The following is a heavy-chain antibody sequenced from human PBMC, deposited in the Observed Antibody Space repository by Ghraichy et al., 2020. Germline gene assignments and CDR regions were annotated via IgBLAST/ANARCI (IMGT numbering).Heavy chain of an antibody. CDR2: ISGSGGGT. V-gene: IGHV3-23*01. D-gene: IGHD6-19*01. J-gene: IGHJ5*02. CDR3: AKEPDEYNNDWYVGWFDP. CDR1: GFTFSNYA. Sequence: GGSLRLSCAASGFTFSNYAMSWVRQAPGKGLEWVSTISGSGGGTYYADSVRGRFTISRDNSKNTLYLQMNSLRAEDTALYYCAKEPDEYNNDWYVGWFDPWGQGTLVTVSS.